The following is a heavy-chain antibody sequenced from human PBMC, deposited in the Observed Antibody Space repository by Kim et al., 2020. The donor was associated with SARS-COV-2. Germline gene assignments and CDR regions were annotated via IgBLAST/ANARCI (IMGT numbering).Heavy chain of an antibody. Sequence: SETLSLTCTVSGGSISSGGYYWSWIRQHPGKGLEWIGYIYYSGSTYYNPSLKSRVTISVDTSKNQFSLKLSSVTAADTAVYYCARVARGQLVLIDYWGQGTLVTVSS. V-gene: IGHV4-31*03. CDR1: GGSISSGGYY. CDR3: ARVARGQLVLIDY. D-gene: IGHD6-13*01. CDR2: IYYSGST. J-gene: IGHJ4*02.